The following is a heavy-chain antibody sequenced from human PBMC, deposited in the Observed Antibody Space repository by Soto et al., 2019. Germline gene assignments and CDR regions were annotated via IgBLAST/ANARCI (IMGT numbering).Heavy chain of an antibody. V-gene: IGHV4-30-2*01. Sequence: QLQLQESGSGLVKPSQTLSLTCAVSGGSISSGGYSWSWIRQPPGKGLEWIGYIYHSGSTYYNPSLKSRVTISVVRSKNQFSLKLSSVTAADTAVYYCARGPSYLGVVSPRGMDVWGQGTTVTVSS. D-gene: IGHD3-3*01. CDR2: IYHSGST. J-gene: IGHJ6*02. CDR1: GGSISSGGYS. CDR3: ARGPSYLGVVSPRGMDV.